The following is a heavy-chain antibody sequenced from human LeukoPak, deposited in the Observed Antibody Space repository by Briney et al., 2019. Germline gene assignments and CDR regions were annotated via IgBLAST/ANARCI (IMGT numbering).Heavy chain of an antibody. CDR2: INPNSGGT. CDR3: ARGRPYTSGRLDY. Sequence: ASVKVSCKASGYTFTDYYMHWVRQAPAQGLEWMGWINPNSGGTNYAQKFQGRVTMTRDTSISTAYMELSSLRSDDTAVYYCARGRPYTSGRLDYWGQGTLVTVSS. CDR1: GYTFTDYY. J-gene: IGHJ4*02. D-gene: IGHD6-19*01. V-gene: IGHV1-2*02.